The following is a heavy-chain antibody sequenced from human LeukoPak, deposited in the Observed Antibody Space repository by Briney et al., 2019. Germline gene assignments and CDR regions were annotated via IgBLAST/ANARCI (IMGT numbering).Heavy chain of an antibody. J-gene: IGHJ4*02. CDR3: AQYDSSGYYGTY. CDR2: IYHRGST. CDR1: GYSVSSGYY. V-gene: IGHV4-38-2*02. D-gene: IGHD3-22*01. Sequence: PSGTLSLTCTISGYSVSSGYYWGWIRQPPGKGLEWIGSIYHRGSTYYNPSLKSRVTISVDTSKNQFSLNLSSVTAADTAVYYCAQYDSSGYYGTYWGQGTLVTVSS.